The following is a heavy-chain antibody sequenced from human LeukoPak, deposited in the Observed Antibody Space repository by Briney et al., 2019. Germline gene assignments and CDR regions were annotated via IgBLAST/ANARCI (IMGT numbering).Heavy chain of an antibody. J-gene: IGHJ4*02. CDR3: ARDSRSGSYYGLFDY. V-gene: IGHV3-7*01. CDR1: GFTFSSYW. CDR2: IKQDGSEK. Sequence: PGGSLRLSCAASGFTFSSYWMSWVRQAPGKGLEWVANIKQDGSEKYYVDSVKGRFTISRDNSKNTLYLQMGSLRAEDMAVYYCARDSRSGSYYGLFDYWGQGTLVTVSS. D-gene: IGHD1-26*01.